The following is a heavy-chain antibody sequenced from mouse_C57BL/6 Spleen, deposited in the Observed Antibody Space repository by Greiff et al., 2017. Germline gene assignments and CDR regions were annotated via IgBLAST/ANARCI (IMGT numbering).Heavy chain of an antibody. CDR3: ARSTTVVATYHFDV. CDR2: IHPNSGST. J-gene: IGHJ1*03. D-gene: IGHD1-1*01. V-gene: IGHV1-64*01. CDR1: GYTFTSYW. Sequence: VQLQQPGAELVKPGASVKLSCKASGYTFTSYWMHWVKQRPGQGLEWIGMIHPNSGSTNYNEKFKSKATLTVDKSSSTAYMQLSSLTSEDSAVXYCARSTTVVATYHFDVWGTGTTVTVSS.